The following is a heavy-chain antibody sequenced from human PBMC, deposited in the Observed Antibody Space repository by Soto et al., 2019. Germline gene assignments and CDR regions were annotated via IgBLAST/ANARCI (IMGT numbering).Heavy chain of an antibody. CDR2: IYYSGST. D-gene: IGHD6-13*01. Sequence: SETLSLTCTVAGVSISSYCWSWIRQPPGKGLEWIGYIYYSGSTNYNPSLKSRVTISVDTSKNQFSLKLSSVTAADTAVYYCARSRGRGGSSWPNWFDPWGQGTLVTVSS. J-gene: IGHJ5*02. CDR1: GVSISSYC. CDR3: ARSRGRGGSSWPNWFDP. V-gene: IGHV4-59*01.